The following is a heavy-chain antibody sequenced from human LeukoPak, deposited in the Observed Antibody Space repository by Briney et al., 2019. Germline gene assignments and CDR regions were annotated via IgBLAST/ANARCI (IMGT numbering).Heavy chain of an antibody. V-gene: IGHV3-23*01. D-gene: IGHD3-10*01. CDR1: GFTFSSYA. CDR2: ISGSGGST. CDR3: AKLPLPITMVRGVLTYFQH. Sequence: GGSLRLSCAASGFTFSSYAMSWVRQTPGKGLEWVSAISGSGGSTYYADSVKGRFTISRDNSKNTLYLQMNSLRAEDTAVYYCAKLPLPITMVRGVLTYFQHWGQGTLVTVSS. J-gene: IGHJ1*01.